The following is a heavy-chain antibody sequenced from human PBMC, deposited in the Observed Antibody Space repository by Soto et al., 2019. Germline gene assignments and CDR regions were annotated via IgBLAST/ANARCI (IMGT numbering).Heavy chain of an antibody. J-gene: IGHJ6*02. D-gene: IGHD7-27*01. V-gene: IGHV1-69*19. CDR2: LLPIFGTT. Sequence: QVQLLQSGAEVKKPGSSVKVSCKASGGTFNTYNINWVRQAPGQGLEWMGGLLPIFGTTNYAQRFQGRVTITADDSTSTAYMELSSLRSEDRTVYCCARYETGDSYSCYYGMDDWGQETTVT. CDR1: GGTFNTYN. CDR3: ARYETGDSYSCYYGMDD.